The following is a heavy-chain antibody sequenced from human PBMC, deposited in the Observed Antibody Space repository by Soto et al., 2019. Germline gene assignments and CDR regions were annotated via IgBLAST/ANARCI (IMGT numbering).Heavy chain of an antibody. V-gene: IGHV1-58*01. J-gene: IGHJ6*02. CDR2: IVVGSGNT. D-gene: IGHD2-15*01. CDR1: GFTFTSSA. Sequence: SVKVSCKASGFTFTSSAVQWVRQARGQRLEWIGWIVVGSGNTNYAQKFQERVTITRDMSTSTAYMELSSLRSEDTAVYYCAADLLGYCSGGSCYSAYYYYYGMDVWGQGTTVTVSS. CDR3: AADLLGYCSGGSCYSAYYYYYGMDV.